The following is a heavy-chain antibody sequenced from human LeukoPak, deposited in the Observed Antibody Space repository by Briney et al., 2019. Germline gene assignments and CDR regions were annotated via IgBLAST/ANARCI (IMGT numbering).Heavy chain of an antibody. V-gene: IGHV3-11*04. CDR2: ISGSGHDI. Sequence: PGGSLRLSCAGSGFTFSDYYMTWIRQTPGKGLEWLSYISGSGHDISYADSVKGRFTISRDNAKNSLYLQMNSLRAEDTAVYYCARGKSYYDSSGWGQGTLVTVSS. D-gene: IGHD3-22*01. CDR1: GFTFSDYY. CDR3: ARGKSYYDSSG. J-gene: IGHJ4*02.